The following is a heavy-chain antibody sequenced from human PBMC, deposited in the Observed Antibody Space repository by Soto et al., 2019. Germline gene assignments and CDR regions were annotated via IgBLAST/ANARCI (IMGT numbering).Heavy chain of an antibody. CDR3: VKEAMTGNSFDR. D-gene: IGHD3-10*01. CDR2: INPDGSAT. Sequence: GGSLRLSCAASGFTFSNSLMHWVRQAPGKGLMWVSRINPDGSATTYVGSVKGRFTISRDNAKNTLFLQINSLTAEDTAVYYCVKEAMTGNSFDRWGQGALVTVSS. V-gene: IGHV3-74*03. CDR1: GFTFSNSL. J-gene: IGHJ5*02.